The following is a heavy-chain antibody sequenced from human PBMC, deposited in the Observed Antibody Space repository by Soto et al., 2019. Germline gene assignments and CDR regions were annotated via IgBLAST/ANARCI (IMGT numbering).Heavy chain of an antibody. CDR3: ERGAAAAGTDWFDA. V-gene: IGHV3-23*01. Sequence: PGGSLRLSCAASGFTFTSYAMSWVRQAQGKGLEWVSGVNTPGRNTYYADSVKGRFTISRDNSKNIVYLQMNSLRAEDTVVYYCERGAAAAGTDWFDAWGQGTPVTVSS. CDR2: VNTPGRNT. D-gene: IGHD6-13*01. J-gene: IGHJ5*02. CDR1: GFTFTSYA.